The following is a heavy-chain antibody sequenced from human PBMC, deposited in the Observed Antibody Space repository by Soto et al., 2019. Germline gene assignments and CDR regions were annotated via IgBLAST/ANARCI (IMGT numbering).Heavy chain of an antibody. CDR1: GFTFSMYW. D-gene: IGHD1-1*01. J-gene: IGHJ4*02. CDR2: INDDGSST. CDR3: TRGPRSTSTGTGAF. V-gene: IGHV3-74*01. Sequence: HPGGSLRLSCAASGFTFSMYWMHWVRQVPGKGPEWVSRINDDGSSTNYADSVKGRFTISRDNAKSTLYLQMNDLRAEDTAVYYCTRGPRSTSTGTGAFWGQGTLVTVSS.